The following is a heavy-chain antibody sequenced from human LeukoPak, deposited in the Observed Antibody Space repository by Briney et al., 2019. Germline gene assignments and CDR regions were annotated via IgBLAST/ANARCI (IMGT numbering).Heavy chain of an antibody. V-gene: IGHV4-59*08. J-gene: IGHJ3*02. CDR3: ARHRGTGYLDTFDI. CDR2: IYYSRST. CDR1: GGSITTHY. D-gene: IGHD2-8*02. Sequence: SETLSLTCSVSGGSITTHYWTWIRQSPGKGLEWIGYIYYSRSTNYNASLKSRITISVDPSKNQFSLNLNSVTAADTALYYCARHRGTGYLDTFDIWGQGTMVTVSS.